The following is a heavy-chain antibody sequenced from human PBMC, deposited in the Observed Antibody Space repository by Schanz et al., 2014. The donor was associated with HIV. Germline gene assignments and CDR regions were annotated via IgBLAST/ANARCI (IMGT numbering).Heavy chain of an antibody. V-gene: IGHV4-59*12. CDR3: ARAERFGELLPNYFDS. D-gene: IGHD3-10*01. CDR2: ISHGGSP. Sequence: QVQLQESGPGLVKPSETLSLTCTVSGGSIRSYYWTWIRQPPGKGLEWIGEISHGGSPNYNPSLESRVTISIDTSKNQFSLNLRSVPAADTAVYYCARAERFGELLPNYFDSWGQGTLVTVSS. CDR1: GGSIRSYY. J-gene: IGHJ4*02.